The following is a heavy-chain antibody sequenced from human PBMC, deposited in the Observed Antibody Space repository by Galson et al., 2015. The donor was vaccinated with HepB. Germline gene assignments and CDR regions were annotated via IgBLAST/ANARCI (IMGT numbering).Heavy chain of an antibody. CDR3: ARAFDFWSGYSGSALDP. J-gene: IGHJ5*02. V-gene: IGHV1-69*13. CDR2: IIPIFGTA. CDR1: GRTFSSYA. Sequence: SVKVSCKASGRTFSSYAVSWVRQAPGQGLEWMGEIIPIFGTANYAQKFQGRVTITADESTSTAYMELSSLRSEDTAVYYCARAFDFWSGYSGSALDPWGQGTLVTVSS. D-gene: IGHD3-3*01.